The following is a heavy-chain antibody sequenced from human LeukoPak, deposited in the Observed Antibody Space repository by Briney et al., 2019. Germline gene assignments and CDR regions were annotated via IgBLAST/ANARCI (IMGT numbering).Heavy chain of an antibody. CDR1: GYSFINYW. CDR2: IYPDDSDT. D-gene: IGHD4-17*01. Sequence: GESLKISCKGSGYSFINYWIGWVRQMPGKGLEWMGIIYPDDSDTRYSPSFQGQVTISADKSTRNAYLQWSSLKASDTAMYYCARLSSAQYGDYSGYWGQGTLVTVSS. J-gene: IGHJ4*02. CDR3: ARLSSAQYGDYSGY. V-gene: IGHV5-51*01.